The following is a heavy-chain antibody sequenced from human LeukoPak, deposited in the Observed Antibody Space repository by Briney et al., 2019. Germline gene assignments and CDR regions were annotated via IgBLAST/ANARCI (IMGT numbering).Heavy chain of an antibody. V-gene: IGHV1-2*06. CDR1: GYTFTGYY. Sequence: ASVKVSCKASGYTFTGYYMHWVRQAPGQGGEWMGRINTNSGGTNYAQKFQGRVTITRDTYISTAYMEMSRLRSDDTAVYYCARTLGYCSSTSCYLFDYWGQGTLVTVSS. CDR2: INTNSGGT. J-gene: IGHJ4*02. D-gene: IGHD2-2*01. CDR3: ARTLGYCSSTSCYLFDY.